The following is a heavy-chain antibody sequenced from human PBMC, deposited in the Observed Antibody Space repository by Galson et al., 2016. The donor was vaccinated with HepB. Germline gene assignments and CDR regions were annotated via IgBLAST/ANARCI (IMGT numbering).Heavy chain of an antibody. Sequence: SLRLSCAASGFTFSSYWMHWVRQAPGKGLVWVSRINGDGSSIDYADSVKGRFIISRDNAKNTLYLQMNSLRAEDTAVYFCARDLRYYGSGTYFYYYDYWSQGTLVTVSS. CDR2: INGDGSSI. D-gene: IGHD3-10*01. CDR1: GFTFSSYW. CDR3: ARDLRYYGSGTYFYYYDY. V-gene: IGHV3-74*01. J-gene: IGHJ4*02.